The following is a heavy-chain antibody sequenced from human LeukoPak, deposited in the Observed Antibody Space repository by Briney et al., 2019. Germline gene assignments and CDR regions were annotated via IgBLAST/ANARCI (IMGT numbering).Heavy chain of an antibody. D-gene: IGHD4-17*01. CDR1: GLTFSSGGYY. CDR2: IYYSGST. J-gene: IGHJ6*02. V-gene: IGHV4-31*11. CDR3: ARDQTVTTYDYYYYYYGMDV. Sequence: SGTLSLTCAAYGLTFSSGGYYWSWIRQHPGKGLEWIGYIYYSGSTYYNPSLKSRVTISVDTSKNQFSLKLSSVTAADTAVYYCARDQTVTTYDYYYYYYGMDVWGQGTTVTVSS.